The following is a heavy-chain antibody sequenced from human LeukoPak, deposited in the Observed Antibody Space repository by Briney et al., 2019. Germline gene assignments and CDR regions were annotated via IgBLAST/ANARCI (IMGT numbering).Heavy chain of an antibody. V-gene: IGHV3-7*04. Sequence: GGSLRLSCAASGFPFSSRWMSWGRQAPGKGLEWVANIKADGSEKYYVDSVKGRFTVSRDNAKNSLFLQMNSLRAEDTGLYYCARYCGGGSCFDYWGRGTLVTVSS. CDR2: IKADGSEK. J-gene: IGHJ4*02. CDR1: GFPFSSRW. D-gene: IGHD2-15*01. CDR3: ARYCGGGSCFDY.